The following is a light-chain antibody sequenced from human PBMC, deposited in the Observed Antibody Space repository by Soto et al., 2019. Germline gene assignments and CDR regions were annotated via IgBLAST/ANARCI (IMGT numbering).Light chain of an antibody. Sequence: EIVLTQSPASLALSPGERATLSCRASLRVSGYLAWYQQRPNQAPRLLIHGTSNRAPGIPARFSGEGSGTDFTLTISSLEPEDSAVYYCQQRANFGQGTRLEIK. J-gene: IGKJ5*01. CDR3: QQRAN. V-gene: IGKV3-11*01. CDR2: GTS. CDR1: LRVSGY.